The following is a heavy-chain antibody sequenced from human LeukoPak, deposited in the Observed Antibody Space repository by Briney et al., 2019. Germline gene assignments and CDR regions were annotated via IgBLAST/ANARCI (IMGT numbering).Heavy chain of an antibody. CDR1: GFTFSSYA. V-gene: IGHV3-23*01. D-gene: IGHD7-27*01. CDR2: IIGGPRTS. Sequence: GGSLRLSCAASGFTFSSYAMSWVRHAPGKGLEWVSSIIGGPRTSYYADSVKGRFTISRDNSNNRLYLQMNSLRAEDTAIYYCAKDFVSGDGRWEIDYWGQGTLVTVYS. CDR3: AKDFVSGDGRWEIDY. J-gene: IGHJ4*02.